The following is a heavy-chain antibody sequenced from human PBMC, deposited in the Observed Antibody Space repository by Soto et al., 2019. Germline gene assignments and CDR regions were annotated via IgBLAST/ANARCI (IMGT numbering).Heavy chain of an antibody. CDR1: GGTFSSYT. CDR3: AREYGSGVRYFDY. J-gene: IGHJ4*02. Sequence: GASVKVSCKDSGGTFSSYTISWVRQAPGQGLEWMGRIIPILGIANYAQKFQGRVTITADKSTSTAYMELSSLRSEDTAVYYCAREYGSGVRYFDYWGQGTLVTVSS. V-gene: IGHV1-69*04. CDR2: IIPILGIA. D-gene: IGHD3-10*01.